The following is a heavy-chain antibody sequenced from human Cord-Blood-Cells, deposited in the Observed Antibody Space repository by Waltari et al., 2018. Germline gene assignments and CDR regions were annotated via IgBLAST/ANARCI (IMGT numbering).Heavy chain of an antibody. CDR1: GYTLTELS. CDR2: FDPEDGET. Sequence: QVQLVQSGAEVKKPGASVKVSCKVSGYTLTELSMHWVRQAPGNGLEWMGGFDPEDGETIYAQKFQGRVTMTEDTSTDTAYMELSSLRSEDTAVYYCATEGTYYDILTGYANWFDPWGQGTLVTVSS. D-gene: IGHD3-9*01. J-gene: IGHJ5*02. CDR3: ATEGTYYDILTGYANWFDP. V-gene: IGHV1-24*01.